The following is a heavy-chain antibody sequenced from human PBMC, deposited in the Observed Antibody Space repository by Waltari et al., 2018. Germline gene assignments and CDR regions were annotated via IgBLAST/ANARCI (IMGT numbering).Heavy chain of an antibody. V-gene: IGHV3-23*01. CDR1: GFTFSSYA. CDR2: ISGSGGST. J-gene: IGHJ4*02. Sequence: EVQLLESGGGLVQPGGSLRLSCAASGFTFSSYAMSWVRQAPGKGLEWVSAISGSGGSTYYADSGKGRFTISRDNSKNTLYLQMNSLRAEDTAVYYCAKIWVRSGYYDSSGSTDYWGQGTLVTVSS. D-gene: IGHD3-22*01. CDR3: AKIWVRSGYYDSSGSTDY.